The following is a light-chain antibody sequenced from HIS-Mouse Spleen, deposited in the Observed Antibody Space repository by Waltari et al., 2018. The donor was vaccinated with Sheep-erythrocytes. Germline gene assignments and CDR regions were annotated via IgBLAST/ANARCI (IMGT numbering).Light chain of an antibody. CDR2: AAS. Sequence: DIQMTHSPPSLSASVGDRVPITFRESQSISSYLNWYQQKPGKAPKLLIYAASSLQSGVPSRFSGSGYGTDFTLTISSLQPEDFATYYCQQSYSTPPLTFGGGTKVEIK. CDR1: QSISSY. J-gene: IGKJ4*01. V-gene: IGKV1-39*01. CDR3: QQSYSTPPLT.